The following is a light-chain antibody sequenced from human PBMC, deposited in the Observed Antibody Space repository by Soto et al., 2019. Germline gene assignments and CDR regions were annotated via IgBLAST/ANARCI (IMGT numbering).Light chain of an antibody. CDR3: QQYGSSSLT. J-gene: IGKJ4*01. Sequence: EIVLTQSPGTLSLSPGERATLSCRASQSVSSSYLAWYQQKPGQAPRLLIYGASRRATGIPDRFSGGGSGTDFTLTISRLEPEDFAVYFFQQYGSSSLTFGGGTKVEIK. CDR1: QSVSSSY. CDR2: GAS. V-gene: IGKV3-20*01.